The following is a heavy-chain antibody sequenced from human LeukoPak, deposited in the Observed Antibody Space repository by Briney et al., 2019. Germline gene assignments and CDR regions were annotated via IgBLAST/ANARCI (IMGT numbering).Heavy chain of an antibody. CDR3: AELGITMIGGV. D-gene: IGHD3-10*02. J-gene: IGHJ6*04. V-gene: IGHV3-48*03. CDR2: ISSSGSTI. CDR1: GFTFSSYE. Sequence: GGSLRFSCAGSGFTFSSYEMNWVRRAPGKGREGCSYISSSGSTIYYADSVKGRFTISRANAKTSLYLQMNSMRAEDTAVYYCAELGITMIGGVWGKGTTVTISS.